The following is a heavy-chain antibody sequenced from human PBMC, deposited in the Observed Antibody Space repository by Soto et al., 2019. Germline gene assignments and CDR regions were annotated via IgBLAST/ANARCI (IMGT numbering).Heavy chain of an antibody. Sequence: SQTLSLTCAISGDSVSSNSAAWNWIRQSPSRGLEWLGRTYYRSKWYNDYAVSVKSRITINPDTSKNQFSLQLNSVTPEDTVVYYCARASVIVGATTFDYWGQGTLVTVSS. CDR2: TYYRSKWYN. J-gene: IGHJ4*02. CDR1: GDSVSSNSAA. D-gene: IGHD1-26*01. V-gene: IGHV6-1*01. CDR3: ARASVIVGATTFDY.